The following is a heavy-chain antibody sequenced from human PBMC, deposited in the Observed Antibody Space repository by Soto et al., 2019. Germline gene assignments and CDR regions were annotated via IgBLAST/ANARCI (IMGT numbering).Heavy chain of an antibody. V-gene: IGHV3-21*01. CDR1: GFTFSSHS. CDR2: IVSGSAYI. D-gene: IGHD2-15*01. CDR3: ATSVGYCSGGSCYSWYFDL. J-gene: IGHJ2*01. Sequence: EVQLVESGGGLVKPGGSLTLSCAASGFTFSSHSMNWVRQAPGKGLEWVSSIVSGSAYIYYADSVKGRLTISRDNAKSALYLQMNSLRAEDTAVYYCATSVGYCSGGSCYSWYFDLWGRGALVTVSS.